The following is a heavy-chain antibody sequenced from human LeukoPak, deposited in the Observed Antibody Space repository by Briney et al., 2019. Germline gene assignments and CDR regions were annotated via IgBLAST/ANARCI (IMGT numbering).Heavy chain of an antibody. Sequence: HAGGSLRLSCAASGFTVSSNYMSWVRQAPGKGVEWGSVIYSGGSTYYADSVKGRFTISRDNFKNTLYLQMNSLRAEETAVYYCASQASRNYDATYYFDYWGQGTLVTVSS. CDR1: GFTVSSNY. J-gene: IGHJ4*02. CDR3: ASQASRNYDATYYFDY. D-gene: IGHD3-22*01. V-gene: IGHV3-53*01. CDR2: IYSGGST.